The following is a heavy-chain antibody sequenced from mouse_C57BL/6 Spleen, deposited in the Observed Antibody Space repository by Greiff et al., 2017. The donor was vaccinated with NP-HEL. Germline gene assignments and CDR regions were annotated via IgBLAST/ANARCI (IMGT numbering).Heavy chain of an antibody. CDR2: IDPSDSYT. CDR3: ARGYGNFDV. J-gene: IGHJ1*03. Sequence: QVQLQQPGAELVRPGTSVKLSCKASGYTFTSYWMHWVKQRPGQGLEWIGVIDPSDSYTNYNQKFKGKATLTVDTSSSTAYMQLSSLTSEDSAVYYCARGYGNFDVWGTGTTVTVSS. V-gene: IGHV1-59*01. D-gene: IGHD1-1*01. CDR1: GYTFTSYW.